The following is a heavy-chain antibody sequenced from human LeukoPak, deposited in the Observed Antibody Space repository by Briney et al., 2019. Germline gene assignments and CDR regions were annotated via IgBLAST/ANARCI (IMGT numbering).Heavy chain of an antibody. Sequence: ASVTVSFKDSGYTFTVYYMQWVRQAPGQGREGMGWSNPKSGGTNYAKKFQGRVTMTRATSISTAYMELSRLRSDDTAVYYCARVRSYPDAFDIWGQGTMVTVSS. CDR2: SNPKSGGT. V-gene: IGHV1-2*02. CDR3: ARVRSYPDAFDI. D-gene: IGHD1-26*01. CDR1: GYTFTVYY. J-gene: IGHJ3*02.